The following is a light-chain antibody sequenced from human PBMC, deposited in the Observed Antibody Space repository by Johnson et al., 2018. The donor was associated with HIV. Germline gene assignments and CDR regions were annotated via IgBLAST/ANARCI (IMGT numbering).Light chain of an antibody. J-gene: IGLJ1*01. Sequence: QPVLTQPPSVSAAPGQRVTRSYSGSSSNIGNNFVSWFRQLPLRAPKVLIYDNNERPSGIPDRFSGSKSGTSATLGITGLQTGDEADYYCGTWDISLSVGYVFGTGTKVTVL. CDR1: SSNIGNNF. CDR2: DNN. CDR3: GTWDISLSVGYV. V-gene: IGLV1-51*01.